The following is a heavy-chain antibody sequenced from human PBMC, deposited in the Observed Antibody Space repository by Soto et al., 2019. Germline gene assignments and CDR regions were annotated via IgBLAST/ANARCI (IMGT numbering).Heavy chain of an antibody. D-gene: IGHD5-18*01. J-gene: IGHJ4*02. Sequence: QVQLVQSGAEVKKPGSSVKVSCKASGGTFSSYAISWVRQAPGQGLEWMGGIIPIFGTANYAQKFQGRVTITADKSTSTAYMELSSLRSEDTAVYYCAGGANSYGYIPIDYWGQGALVTVSS. V-gene: IGHV1-69*06. CDR1: GGTFSSYA. CDR3: AGGANSYGYIPIDY. CDR2: IIPIFGTA.